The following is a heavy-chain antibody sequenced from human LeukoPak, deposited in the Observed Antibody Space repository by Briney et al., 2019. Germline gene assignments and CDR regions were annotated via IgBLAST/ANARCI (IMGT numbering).Heavy chain of an antibody. CDR1: GGSISSHY. CDR3: ARASYGGSFDY. CDR2: IYYSGST. V-gene: IGHV4-59*11. D-gene: IGHD4-23*01. Sequence: PSETLSLTCTVSGGSISSHYWSGIRQPPGKGLEWIGYIYYSGSTNYNPSLKSRVAKSVDTAKNQFSLKLSSVTAADTTVYYCARASYGGSFDYWGQGTLVTVSS. J-gene: IGHJ4*02.